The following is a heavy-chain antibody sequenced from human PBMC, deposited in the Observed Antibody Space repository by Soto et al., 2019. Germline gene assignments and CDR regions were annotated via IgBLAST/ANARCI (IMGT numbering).Heavy chain of an antibody. D-gene: IGHD3-3*01. CDR3: ARSLTNFGVVTWTDYYVMDV. CDR1: GGTFSSYA. V-gene: IGHV1-69*05. J-gene: IGHJ6*02. CDR2: IIPIFGRA. Sequence: SVKFSCEASGGTFSSYAIIWLRQAPGQGLEWMGGIIPIFGRAKYSQKFQGRVTITRDTSASTAYMEVSSLRSEDTAVYYCARSLTNFGVVTWTDYYVMDVSGQGTTVTVSS.